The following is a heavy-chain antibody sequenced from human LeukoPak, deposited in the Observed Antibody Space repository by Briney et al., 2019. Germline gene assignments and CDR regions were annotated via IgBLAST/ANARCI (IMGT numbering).Heavy chain of an antibody. D-gene: IGHD2-2*01. CDR2: IIPIFGTA. J-gene: IGHJ3*02. CDR3: ASPHDIVVVPAAKNAFDI. Sequence: PVKVSDKASGVTFYSYAISWVRQAPGHGLESRGGIIPIFGTANYAKKFQGRSTITATTPTSTAYLELSSRRSEDTAVYYCASPHDIVVVPAAKNAFDIWGQGTMVTLSS. CDR1: GVTFYSYA. V-gene: IGHV1-69*06.